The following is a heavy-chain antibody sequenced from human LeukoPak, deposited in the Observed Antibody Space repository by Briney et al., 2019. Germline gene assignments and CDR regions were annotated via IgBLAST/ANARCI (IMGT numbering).Heavy chain of an antibody. CDR1: GGTFSSYA. D-gene: IGHD5-12*01. CDR2: IIPIFGTA. J-gene: IGHJ3*02. V-gene: IGHV1-69*13. Sequence: GASVKVSCKASGGTFSSYAISWVRQAPGQGLEWMGGIIPIFGTANYAQKFQGRVTITADESTGTAYMELSSLRSEDTAVYYCARVVIVLEAFDIWGQGTMVTVSS. CDR3: ARVVIVLEAFDI.